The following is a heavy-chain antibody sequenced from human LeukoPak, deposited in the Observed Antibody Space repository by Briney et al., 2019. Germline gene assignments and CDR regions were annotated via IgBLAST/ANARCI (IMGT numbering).Heavy chain of an antibody. Sequence: PGGSLRLSCAATGSTFSSSWMTWIRQAPGKGLEWVASIKKDGSEIYYVDAVKGRFATSRDNAKNSVYLQMNSLRADDTTVYYCARDDSGWDYWGQGTLVTVSS. CDR2: IKKDGSEI. J-gene: IGHJ4*02. V-gene: IGHV3-7*01. CDR3: ARDDSGWDY. D-gene: IGHD6-19*01. CDR1: GSTFSSSW.